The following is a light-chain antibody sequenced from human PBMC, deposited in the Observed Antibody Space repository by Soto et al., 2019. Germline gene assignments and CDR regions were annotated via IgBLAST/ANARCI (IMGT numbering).Light chain of an antibody. V-gene: IGKV3-20*01. Sequence: EIALTQSPGTLSLSKGERATLSCRASQSVSNNYLCWYQRKPGPAPRLLIDGEPFEAAGISGGGGGGGAGTGFTLTISMQAEEGVAVYCRQQYGNPGTFGQGSKGDI. CDR3: QQYGNPGT. CDR2: GEP. J-gene: IGKJ1*01. CDR1: QSVSNNY.